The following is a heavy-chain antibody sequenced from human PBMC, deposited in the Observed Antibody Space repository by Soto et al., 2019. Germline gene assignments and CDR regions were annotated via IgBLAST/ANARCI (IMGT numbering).Heavy chain of an antibody. V-gene: IGHV4-34*01. Sequence: PSETLSLTCAVYGGSFSGYYWSWIRQPPGKGLEWIGEINHSGSTNYNPSLKSRVTISVDTSKNQFSLKLSSVTAADTAVYYCARATYYYDRSGYLYNFDYWGQGTLVTVSS. CDR2: INHSGST. D-gene: IGHD3-22*01. CDR3: ARATYYYDRSGYLYNFDY. CDR1: GGSFSGYY. J-gene: IGHJ4*02.